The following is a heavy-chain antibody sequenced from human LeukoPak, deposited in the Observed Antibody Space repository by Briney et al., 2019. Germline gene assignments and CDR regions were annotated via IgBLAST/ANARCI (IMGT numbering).Heavy chain of an antibody. Sequence: ASVKVSCKASGYTFTSYDINWVRQATGQGLGWMGWMNPNSGNTGYAQKFQGRVTITRNTSISTAYMELSSLRSEDTAVYYCARGSFVASEDTYVDYWGQGTLVTVSS. CDR1: GYTFTSYD. CDR2: MNPNSGNT. D-gene: IGHD2-15*01. J-gene: IGHJ4*02. V-gene: IGHV1-8*03. CDR3: ARGSFVASEDTYVDY.